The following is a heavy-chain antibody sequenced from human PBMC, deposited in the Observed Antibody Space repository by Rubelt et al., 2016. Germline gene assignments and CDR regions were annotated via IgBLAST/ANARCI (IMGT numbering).Heavy chain of an antibody. J-gene: IGHJ6*02. CDR2: INHSGST. D-gene: IGHD6-13*01. Sequence: QVQLQQWGAGLLKPSETLSLTCAVYGGSFSGYYWSWIRQPPGKGLEWVGEINHSGSTNYNPSLKSRVTISGDTSKTQFSRKLSSVTAADTAVYYCARGRRGSSSWLGRDYYGMDVWGQGTTVTVSS. CDR1: GGSFSGYY. V-gene: IGHV4-34*01. CDR3: ARGRRGSSSWLGRDYYGMDV.